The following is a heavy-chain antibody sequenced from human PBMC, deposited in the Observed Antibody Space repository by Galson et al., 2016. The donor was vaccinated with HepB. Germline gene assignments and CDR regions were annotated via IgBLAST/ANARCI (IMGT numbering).Heavy chain of an antibody. CDR3: TTDHGISALLY. Sequence: SVKVSCKASGYTFTSYGMNWVRQAPGQGLEWMGWINTNTGNPAYAQGFTGRLVFSLDTSVSTAYLQISSLKAEDTAVYYCTTDHGISALLYWGQGTPVTVSS. D-gene: IGHD3-3*02. V-gene: IGHV7-4-1*02. CDR2: INTNTGNP. J-gene: IGHJ4*02. CDR1: GYTFTSYG.